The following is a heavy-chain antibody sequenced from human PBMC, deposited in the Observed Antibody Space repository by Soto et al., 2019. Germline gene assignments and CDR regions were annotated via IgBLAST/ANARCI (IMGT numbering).Heavy chain of an antibody. D-gene: IGHD3-10*01. CDR3: ASVGRETMGNYYYYGMDV. Sequence: PSETLSLTCAVYGGSFSGYYWSWIRQPPGKGLEWIGEINHSGSTNYNPSLKSRVTISVDTSKNQFSLKLSSVTAADTAVYYCASVGRETMGNYYYYGMDVWGQGTTVTVAS. CDR2: INHSGST. V-gene: IGHV4-34*01. J-gene: IGHJ6*02. CDR1: GGSFSGYY.